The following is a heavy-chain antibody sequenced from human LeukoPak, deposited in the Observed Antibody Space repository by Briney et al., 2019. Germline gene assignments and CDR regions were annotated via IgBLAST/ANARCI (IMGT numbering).Heavy chain of an antibody. CDR3: ARDLPLYYDILTGRDY. D-gene: IGHD3-9*01. CDR2: ISSSSSYI. V-gene: IGHV3-21*01. Sequence: GGSLRLSCAASGFTFSSYSMNWVRQAPGKGLEWVSPISSSSSYIYYADSVKGRFTISRDNAKNSLYLQMNSLGAEDTAVYYCARDLPLYYDILTGRDYWGQGTLVTVSS. J-gene: IGHJ4*02. CDR1: GFTFSSYS.